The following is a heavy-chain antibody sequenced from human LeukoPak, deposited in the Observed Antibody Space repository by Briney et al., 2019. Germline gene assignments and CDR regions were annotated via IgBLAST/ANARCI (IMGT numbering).Heavy chain of an antibody. Sequence: PSETLSLTCTVSGGSISSYYWSWIRQPPGKGLEWIGYIYYSGSTNYNPSLESRVTISVDTSKNQFSLKLSSVTAADTAVYYCARGYDSSGYYNWFDPWGQGTLVTVSS. CDR3: ARGYDSSGYYNWFDP. V-gene: IGHV4-59*01. CDR1: GGSISSYY. CDR2: IYYSGST. J-gene: IGHJ5*02. D-gene: IGHD3-22*01.